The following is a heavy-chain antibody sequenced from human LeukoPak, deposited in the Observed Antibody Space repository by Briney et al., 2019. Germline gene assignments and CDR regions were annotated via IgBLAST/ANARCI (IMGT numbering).Heavy chain of an antibody. D-gene: IGHD5-12*01. J-gene: IGHJ4*02. V-gene: IGHV4-59*01. Sequence: SETLSLTCTVSGGSISSYYWSWIRQPPGKGPEWIGYIYYSGSTNYNPSLKSRVTISVDTSKNQFSLKLSSVTAADTAVYYCAREGGYDYRFDYWGQGTLVTVSS. CDR1: GGSISSYY. CDR2: IYYSGST. CDR3: AREGGYDYRFDY.